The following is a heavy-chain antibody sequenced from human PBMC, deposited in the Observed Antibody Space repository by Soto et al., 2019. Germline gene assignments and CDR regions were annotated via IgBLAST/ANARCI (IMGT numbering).Heavy chain of an antibody. CDR3: ARERRSGYSLYYYGMDV. J-gene: IGHJ6*02. CDR2: IIPIFGTA. D-gene: IGHD3-3*01. CDR1: GGTFSSYA. V-gene: IGHV1-69*06. Sequence: SVKVSCKASGGTFSSYAISWVRQAPGQGLEWMGGIIPIFGTANYAQKFQGRVTITADKSTSTAYMELSSLRSEDTAVYYCARERRSGYSLYYYGMDVWGQGTKVTVYS.